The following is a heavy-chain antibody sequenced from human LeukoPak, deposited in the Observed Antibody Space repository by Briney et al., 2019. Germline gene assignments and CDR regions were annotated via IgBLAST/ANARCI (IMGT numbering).Heavy chain of an antibody. CDR1: GYTFTSYG. J-gene: IGHJ4*02. V-gene: IGHV1-18*01. D-gene: IGHD3-22*01. Sequence: ASVKVSCKASGYTFTSYGISWVRQAPGQGLEWMGWISAYNGNTNYAQKLQGRVTMTTDTSTSTAYMELRSLRSDDTAVYYCARGEYYYDSSGYYPSEPFDYWGQGTLVTVSS. CDR2: ISAYNGNT. CDR3: ARGEYYYDSSGYYPSEPFDY.